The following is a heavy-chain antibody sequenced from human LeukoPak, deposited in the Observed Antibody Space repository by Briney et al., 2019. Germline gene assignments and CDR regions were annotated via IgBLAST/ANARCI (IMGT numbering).Heavy chain of an antibody. Sequence: GGSLRLSCAASGFTFDDYGMSWVRQATGKGLEWVSGVNWNGGSTGYADSVKGRFTISRDNAKNSLYLQMNSLRAEDTALYYCAREIVGAPIDYWGQGTLVTVSS. CDR3: AREIVGAPIDY. CDR1: GFTFDDYG. V-gene: IGHV3-20*04. D-gene: IGHD1-26*01. CDR2: VNWNGGST. J-gene: IGHJ4*02.